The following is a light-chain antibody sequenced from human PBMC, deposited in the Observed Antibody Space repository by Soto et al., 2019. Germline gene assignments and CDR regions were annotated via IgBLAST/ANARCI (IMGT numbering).Light chain of an antibody. Sequence: QITQSPCTMSASVGDRVTITCRASQSINSWLAWYQQKPGKAPQILIYDASTLKSGVPSRFSASGSGTEFTLTISSLQPDDFATYYCQHYNSYSEAFGQGTKVDIK. J-gene: IGKJ1*01. V-gene: IGKV1-5*01. CDR3: QHYNSYSEA. CDR2: DAS. CDR1: QSINSW.